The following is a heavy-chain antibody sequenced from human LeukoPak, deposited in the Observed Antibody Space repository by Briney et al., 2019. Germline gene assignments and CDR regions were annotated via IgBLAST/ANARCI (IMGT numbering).Heavy chain of an antibody. CDR2: IKEDGSEK. CDR1: GFTFSSYW. V-gene: IGHV3-7*01. CDR3: ARDKYCSDGNCDGGSKFDY. D-gene: IGHD2-15*01. Sequence: TGGSLRLSCAASGFTFSSYWMSWVRQAPGKGLEWVANIKEDGSEKNYVDSVKGRFTISRDNAKSSVYLQMNSLRAEDTGVYYCARDKYCSDGNCDGGSKFDYWGQGTLVTVSS. J-gene: IGHJ4*02.